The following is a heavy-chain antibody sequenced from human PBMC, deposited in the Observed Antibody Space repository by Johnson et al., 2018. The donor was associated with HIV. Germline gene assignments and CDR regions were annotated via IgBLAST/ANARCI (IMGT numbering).Heavy chain of an antibody. CDR2: IKQDGSEK. Sequence: VQLVESGGGLVQPGGSLRLSCAASGFSSSRYAMHWIRQATGKGLEWVANIKQDGSEKYYVDSVKGRFTISRDNSKNTLYLQMNSLRPEDTALYYCATLNGHAFDIWGQGTMVTVSS. J-gene: IGHJ3*02. V-gene: IGHV3-7*05. CDR3: ATLNGHAFDI. CDR1: GFSSSRYA.